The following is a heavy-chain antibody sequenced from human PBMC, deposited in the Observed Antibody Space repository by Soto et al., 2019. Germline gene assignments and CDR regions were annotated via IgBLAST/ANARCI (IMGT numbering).Heavy chain of an antibody. V-gene: IGHV5-10-1*01. Sequence: PGESLKISCKGPGYSFAGYWITWVRQKPGKGLEWMGRIDPSDSQTYYSPSFRGNVTISADKSISTAYLQWSSLKASDTAMYYCARLGIAAAGNPGPWGQGTLVTVSS. CDR1: GYSFAGYW. D-gene: IGHD6-13*01. J-gene: IGHJ5*02. CDR3: ARLGIAAAGNPGP. CDR2: IDPSDSQT.